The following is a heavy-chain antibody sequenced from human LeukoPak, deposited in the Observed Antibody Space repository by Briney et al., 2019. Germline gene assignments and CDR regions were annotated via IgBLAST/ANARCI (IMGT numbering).Heavy chain of an antibody. D-gene: IGHD3-16*01. V-gene: IGHV4-59*01. Sequence: SETLSLTCTVSGGSIRSYYWSWIRQPPGKGLEWIGYIYYSGSTNYNPSLKSRVTISVDTSKNQFSLKLSSVTAADTAVYYCAKDRRITPFDYWGQGTLVTVSS. CDR2: IYYSGST. J-gene: IGHJ4*02. CDR1: GGSIRSYY. CDR3: AKDRRITPFDY.